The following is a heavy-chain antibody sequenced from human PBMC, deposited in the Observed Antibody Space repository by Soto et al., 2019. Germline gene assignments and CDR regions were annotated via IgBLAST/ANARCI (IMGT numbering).Heavy chain of an antibody. D-gene: IGHD6-19*01. CDR1: GFTFSSYV. V-gene: IGHV3-23*01. CDR2: ISGSGGST. Sequence: EVQLLESGGGLVQPGGSLRLSCAASGFTFSSYVMSWVRQAPGKGLEWFSAISGSGGSTYYADSVKGRFTISRDNYKYTLDLQMNSLRAEEPGVYYCAKGSSGWYERFDYWGQGTLVTVSS. J-gene: IGHJ4*02. CDR3: AKGSSGWYERFDY.